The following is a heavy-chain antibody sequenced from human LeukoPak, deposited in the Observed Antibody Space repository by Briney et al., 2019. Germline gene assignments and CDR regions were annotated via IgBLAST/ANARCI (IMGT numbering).Heavy chain of an antibody. CDR3: ARLAPNRYYYDSSGYRDY. Sequence: GASVKVSCKASAYTFTSYGISWVRQAPGQGLEWMGWISAYNGNTNYAQKLQGRVTMTTDTSTSTAYMELRSLRSDDTAVYYCARLAPNRYYYDSSGYRDYWGQGTLVTVSS. D-gene: IGHD3-22*01. CDR1: AYTFTSYG. CDR2: ISAYNGNT. V-gene: IGHV1-18*01. J-gene: IGHJ4*02.